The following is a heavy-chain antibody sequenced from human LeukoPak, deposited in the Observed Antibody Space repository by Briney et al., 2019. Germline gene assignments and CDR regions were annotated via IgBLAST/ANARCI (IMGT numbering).Heavy chain of an antibody. CDR1: GYTFTSYG. J-gene: IGHJ6*02. CDR3: AKTTVTTWLNYYYGTDV. CDR2: ISAYNGNT. Sequence: VKVSCKASGYTFTSYGISWVRQAPGQGLEWMGWISAYNGNTNYAQKLQGRVTMTTDTSTSTAYMELRSLRSDDTAVYYCAKTTVTTWLNYYYGTDVWGQGTTVTVSS. V-gene: IGHV1-18*01. D-gene: IGHD4-17*01.